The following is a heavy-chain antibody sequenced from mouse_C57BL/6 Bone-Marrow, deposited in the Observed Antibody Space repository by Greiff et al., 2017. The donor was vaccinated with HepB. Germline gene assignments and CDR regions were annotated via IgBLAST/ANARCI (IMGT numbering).Heavy chain of an antibody. CDR1: GYTFTSYW. V-gene: IGHV1-55*01. J-gene: IGHJ2*01. Sequence: QVQLQQPGAELVKPGASVKMSCKASGYTFTSYWTTWVKQRPGQGLEWIGDIYPGSGSTNYNEKFTSKATLTVDTSSSTAYMQLSSLTSENSAVYYCARRKVLLRPSWFDYWGQGTTLAVSS. CDR3: ARRKVLLRPSWFDY. D-gene: IGHD1-1*01. CDR2: IYPGSGST.